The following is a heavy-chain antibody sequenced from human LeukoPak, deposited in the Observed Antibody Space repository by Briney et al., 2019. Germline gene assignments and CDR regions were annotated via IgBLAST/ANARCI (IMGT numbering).Heavy chain of an antibody. J-gene: IGHJ5*02. Sequence: GGSLRLSCAASGFTFSSYSMNWVRQAPGKGLEWVSSISSSSSYIYYADSVKGRFIISRDNAKNSLYLQMNSLRAEDTAVYYCARVRSTAAGNRFDPWGQGTLVTVSS. CDR3: ARVRSTAAGNRFDP. CDR1: GFTFSSYS. V-gene: IGHV3-21*01. CDR2: ISSSSSYI. D-gene: IGHD6-13*01.